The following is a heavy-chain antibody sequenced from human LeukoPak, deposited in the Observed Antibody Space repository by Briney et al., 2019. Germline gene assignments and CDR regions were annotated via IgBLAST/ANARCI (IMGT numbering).Heavy chain of an antibody. J-gene: IGHJ4*02. CDR2: INPNSGGT. D-gene: IGHD2-15*01. CDR1: GYTFTGYY. CDR3: ARVRLGCSGGSCDLTLDY. Sequence: GASVKVSCKAFGYTFTGYYMHWVRQAPGQGLEWMERINPNSGGTNYAQKFQGRVTMTRDTSISTAYMELSRLRSDDTAVYYCARVRLGCSGGSCDLTLDYWGQGTLVTVSS. V-gene: IGHV1-2*06.